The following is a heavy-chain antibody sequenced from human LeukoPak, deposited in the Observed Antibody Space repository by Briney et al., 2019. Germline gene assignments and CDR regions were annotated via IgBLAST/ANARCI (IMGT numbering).Heavy chain of an antibody. CDR3: ARAQSIAAAGLFDY. Sequence: ASVKVSCKASGYTFTSYDINWVRQATGQGLEWMGWMNPNSGNTGYAQKFQGRVTMTRNTAISTAYMELSSLRSEDTAVYYCARAQSIAAAGLFDYWGQGTLVTVSS. CDR2: MNPNSGNT. V-gene: IGHV1-8*01. D-gene: IGHD6-13*01. CDR1: GYTFTSYD. J-gene: IGHJ4*02.